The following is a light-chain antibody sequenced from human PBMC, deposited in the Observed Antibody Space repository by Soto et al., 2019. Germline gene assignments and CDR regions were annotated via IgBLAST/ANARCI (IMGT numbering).Light chain of an antibody. Sequence: QADLAQQRSVSYSPGQSVTISCTGTSSDVGGYNYVSWYQQHPGKAPKLMIYDVSKRPSGVPDRFSGSKSGNTASLTISGLQAEDEADYYCCSYAGSYSYVFGTGTKV. CDR2: DVS. CDR3: CSYAGSYSYV. J-gene: IGLJ1*01. CDR1: SSDVGGYNY. V-gene: IGLV2-11*01.